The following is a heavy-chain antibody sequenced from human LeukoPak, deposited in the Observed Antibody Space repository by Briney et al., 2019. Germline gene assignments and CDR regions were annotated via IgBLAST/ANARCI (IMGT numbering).Heavy chain of an antibody. CDR2: MKSEAWDVGST. CDR1: GFIFTDAW. J-gene: IGHJ5*02. D-gene: IGHD4-11*01. Sequence: GGSLRLSCAASGFIFTDAWMIWVRQAPGKGLEWVGRMKSEAWDVGSTDYAASVKGRFTMSRDDSKNMVFLRMSSLRTEDTGVYYCVWSGLNYFGLWGQGTLVTVSS. CDR3: VWSGLNYFGL. V-gene: IGHV3-15*01.